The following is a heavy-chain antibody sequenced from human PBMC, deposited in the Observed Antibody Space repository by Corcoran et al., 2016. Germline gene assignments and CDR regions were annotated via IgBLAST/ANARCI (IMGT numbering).Heavy chain of an antibody. CDR3: ARDPRMYYAILTGYYTSFYYYGMDV. V-gene: IGHV4-4*02. CDR1: GGSISSSNW. J-gene: IGHJ6*02. Sequence: QVQLQESGPGLVKPSGTLSLTCAVSGGSISSSNWWSWVRQPPGKGLEWMGEIYHSGSTNYNPSLKSRVTISVDKSKNQFSLKLRSVTAADTAVYYCARDPRMYYAILTGYYTSFYYYGMDVWGQGTTVTVSS. D-gene: IGHD3-9*01. CDR2: IYHSGST.